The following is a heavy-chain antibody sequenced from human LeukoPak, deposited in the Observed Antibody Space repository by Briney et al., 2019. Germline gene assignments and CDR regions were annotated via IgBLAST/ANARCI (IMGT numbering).Heavy chain of an antibody. J-gene: IGHJ3*02. Sequence: SVKVSCKASGGTFSSYAISWVRQAPGQGLEWMGGIIPIFGTANYAQKFQGRVTITADESTSTAYMELSSLRSEDTAVYYCARDGSLLWDAFDIWGQGTMVTVSS. D-gene: IGHD3-10*01. CDR3: ARDGSLLWDAFDI. CDR1: GGTFSSYA. V-gene: IGHV1-69*13. CDR2: IIPIFGTA.